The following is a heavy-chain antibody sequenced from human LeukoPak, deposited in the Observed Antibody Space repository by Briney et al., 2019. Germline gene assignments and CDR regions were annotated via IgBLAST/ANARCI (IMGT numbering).Heavy chain of an antibody. CDR1: GFTFSSHG. Sequence: GGSLRLSCAASGFTFSSHGMHWVRQAPGKGLEWVAVISYDGSNKKYADSVKGRFTISRDNSKNTLYLQMNSLRAEDTAVYYCARGRYASGSYPYSFDYWGQGTLVTVSS. J-gene: IGHJ4*02. D-gene: IGHD3-10*01. V-gene: IGHV3-30*03. CDR2: ISYDGSNK. CDR3: ARGRYASGSYPYSFDY.